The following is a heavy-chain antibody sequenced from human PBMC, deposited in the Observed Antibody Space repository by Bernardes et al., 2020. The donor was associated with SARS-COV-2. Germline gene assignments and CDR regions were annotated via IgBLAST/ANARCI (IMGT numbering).Heavy chain of an antibody. CDR2: INTNTGNP. D-gene: IGHD6-13*01. V-gene: IGHV7-4-1*02. CDR3: ARVDSSSWYEIHDY. Sequence: ASVKVSCKASGYTFTSYAMNWVRQAPGQGLEWMGWINTNTGNPTYAQGFTGRFVFSLDTSVSTAYLQISSLKAEDTAVYYCARVDSSSWYEIHDYWGQGTLVTVSS. J-gene: IGHJ4*02. CDR1: GYTFTSYA.